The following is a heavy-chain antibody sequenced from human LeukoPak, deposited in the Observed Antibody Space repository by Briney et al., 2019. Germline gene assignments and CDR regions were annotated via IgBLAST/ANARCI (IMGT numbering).Heavy chain of an antibody. Sequence: ASVKVSCTASGYTFTSYAVHWVRQAPGQRLEWLGWINTGSGNTRYSQNFQGRVTFTRDTSANTAYMELNSLRSEDTAVYYCAKEATMIVVARSYFDYWGQGTLVTVSS. V-gene: IGHV1-3*04. CDR2: INTGSGNT. D-gene: IGHD3-22*01. CDR3: AKEATMIVVARSYFDY. CDR1: GYTFTSYA. J-gene: IGHJ4*02.